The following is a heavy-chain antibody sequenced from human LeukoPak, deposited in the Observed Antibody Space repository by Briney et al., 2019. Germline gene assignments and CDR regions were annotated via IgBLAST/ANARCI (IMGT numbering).Heavy chain of an antibody. CDR2: FHYSGGT. CDR3: ARGGGGSWYGTVDY. Sequence: SETLSLTCTVAGGSMSSYYWNWIRQPPGKGLEWIGYFHYSGGTNYNPSLKSRVTISVDTSKNQFSLKLSSVTAADTAMYYCARGGGGSWYGTVDYWGQGTLVTVSS. J-gene: IGHJ4*02. V-gene: IGHV4-59*01. D-gene: IGHD6-13*01. CDR1: GGSMSSYY.